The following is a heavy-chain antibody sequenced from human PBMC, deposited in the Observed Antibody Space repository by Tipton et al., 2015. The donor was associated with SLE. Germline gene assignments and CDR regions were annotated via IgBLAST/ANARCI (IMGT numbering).Heavy chain of an antibody. V-gene: IGHV4-39*01. D-gene: IGHD3-22*01. J-gene: IGHJ3*02. CDR2: IYYSGST. CDR1: GGSISSSGYC. CDR3: ARHGGRFDSRPNDAFHI. Sequence: GLVKPSETLSLTCTVSGGSISSSGYCWGWIRQPPGKGLEWIGGIYYSGSTYYNPSLKSRVTISVDTSKSQLSLKLNSVTAADTAVYYCARHGGRFDSRPNDAFHIWGQGTMVTVSS.